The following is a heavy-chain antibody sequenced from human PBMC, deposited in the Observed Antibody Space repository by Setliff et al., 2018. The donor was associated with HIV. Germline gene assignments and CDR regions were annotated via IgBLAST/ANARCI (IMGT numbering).Heavy chain of an antibody. J-gene: IGHJ4*02. D-gene: IGHD2-15*01. CDR3: ARALDSSADIEGYFDF. CDR2: INPNSGGT. Sequence: GASVKVSCKASGYTFIGYNMHWVRQAPGQGLEWMGWINPNSGGTNYAQKFQGRVIMTRDTSISTAYMELSRLRSDDTAVYYCARALDSSADIEGYFDFWGQGMLVTVS. V-gene: IGHV1-2*02. CDR1: GYTFIGYN.